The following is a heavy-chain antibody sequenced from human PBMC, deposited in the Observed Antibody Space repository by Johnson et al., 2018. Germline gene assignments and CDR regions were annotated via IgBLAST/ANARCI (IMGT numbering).Heavy chain of an antibody. D-gene: IGHD6-19*01. CDR2: ISYDGNNE. J-gene: IGHJ3*02. CDR1: GFTFSSYG. Sequence: QVQLVQSGGGVVQPGRSXRLSCAASGFTFSSYGMHWVRQAPGKGLEWVAVISYDGNNEYYGYAVKGRFTIPRDNSKNTLSQHKNSLRAEDTAVYYCAKVGKQWLTSAFDIWGEGTMVTVSS. V-gene: IGHV3-30*18. CDR3: AKVGKQWLTSAFDI.